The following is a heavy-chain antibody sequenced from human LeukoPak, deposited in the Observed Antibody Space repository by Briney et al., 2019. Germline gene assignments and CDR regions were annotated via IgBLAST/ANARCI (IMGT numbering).Heavy chain of an antibody. D-gene: IGHD3-16*01. CDR2: INWNGGST. CDR1: GFTFDDYG. J-gene: IGHJ3*02. CDR3: ARVFRGSWGGNDAFDI. Sequence: GGSLRLSCAASGFTFDDYGMSWVRQAPGKGLEWVSGINWNGGSTGYADSVKGRFTISRDNAKNSLYLQMNSLRAEDTALYYCARVFRGSWGGNDAFDIWGQETMVTVSS. V-gene: IGHV3-20*04.